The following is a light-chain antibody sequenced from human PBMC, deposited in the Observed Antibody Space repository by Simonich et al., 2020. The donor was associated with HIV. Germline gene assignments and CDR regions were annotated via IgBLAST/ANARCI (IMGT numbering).Light chain of an antibody. CDR2: WAS. Sequence: DIVMTQSPDSLAVSLGERATINFKSNQSVLYSSNNKNYLAWYQQKTGQPPKLLIYWASTRESGVPARFSGSGSGTDFTLTISSLQAEDVAVYYCQQYYSTPLTFGGGTKVEIK. CDR1: QSVLYSSNNKNY. V-gene: IGKV4-1*01. J-gene: IGKJ4*01. CDR3: QQYYSTPLT.